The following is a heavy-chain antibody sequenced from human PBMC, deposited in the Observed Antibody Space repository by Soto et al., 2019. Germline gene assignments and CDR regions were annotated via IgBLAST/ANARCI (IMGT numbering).Heavy chain of an antibody. J-gene: IGHJ5*02. CDR3: ARLVWSYGNWFDP. Sequence: QVQLQASGPGLVKPSETRSLTCAVSGGSISSCYWSWIRQPPGKGLEWIGYIYYSGSTNYNPSLKSRVTISVDTSKNQFSLKLSSVTAADTAVYYCARLVWSYGNWFDPWGQGTLVTVSS. CDR1: GGSISSCY. V-gene: IGHV4-59*08. CDR2: IYYSGST. D-gene: IGHD5-18*01.